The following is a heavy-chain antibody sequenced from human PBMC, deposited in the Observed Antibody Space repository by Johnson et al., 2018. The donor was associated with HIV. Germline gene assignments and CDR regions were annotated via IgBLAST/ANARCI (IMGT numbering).Heavy chain of an antibody. CDR3: ARVTGGYYSSSFDNAFDI. CDR2: INWNGGTT. V-gene: IGHV3-20*04. Sequence: VQLVESGGGVVRPGGSLRLSCAASGFTFDDYGMNWVRQGPGKGLEWVSGINWNGGTTGYVDSVKGRFTISRDNAKNSLYLQMNSLRAEDTAFYYCARVTGGYYSSSFDNAFDIWGQGTMVTVSS. CDR1: GFTFDDYG. D-gene: IGHD6-6*01. J-gene: IGHJ3*02.